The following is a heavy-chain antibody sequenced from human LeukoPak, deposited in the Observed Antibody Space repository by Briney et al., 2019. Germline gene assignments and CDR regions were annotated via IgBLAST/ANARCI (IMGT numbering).Heavy chain of an antibody. Sequence: GESLKISCKGSGYYFTNYWVAWVRQMPGKGLEYMGFIYPGGNNIRYSPPFQGQVTISADKSINTAYLQWNSLKASDTAMYYCARHITTSSTSSHFDSWGQGTLVTVSS. CDR3: ARHITTSSTSSHFDS. J-gene: IGHJ4*02. V-gene: IGHV5-51*01. CDR2: IYPGGNNI. CDR1: GYYFTNYW. D-gene: IGHD6-6*01.